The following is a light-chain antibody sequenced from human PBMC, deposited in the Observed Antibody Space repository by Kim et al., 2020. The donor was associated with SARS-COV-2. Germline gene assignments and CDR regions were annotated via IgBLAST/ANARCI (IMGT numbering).Light chain of an antibody. V-gene: IGKV1-27*01. Sequence: AALGDRVTLTCRASQGIFNYVAWYQQKPGRAPKLLMYAASTLESGVPSRFSGSGYGTEFSLTISSLQSEDVATYYCQKYDTEPRTFGQGTKVDIK. CDR1: QGIFNY. CDR3: QKYDTEPRT. CDR2: AAS. J-gene: IGKJ1*01.